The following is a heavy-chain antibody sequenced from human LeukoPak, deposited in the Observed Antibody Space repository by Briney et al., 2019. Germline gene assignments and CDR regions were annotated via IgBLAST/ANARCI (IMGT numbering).Heavy chain of an antibody. Sequence: PGRSLRLSCEASGFTFTNYAMHWVRQAPGKGLEWVAVIWYDGSNDYYANSVKGRFTISRDNAKSTLYLQMNSLRVEDTAVYYCARDRSFGLDAWGQGTTVTVSS. CDR3: ARDRSFGLDA. CDR1: GFTFTNYA. J-gene: IGHJ6*02. V-gene: IGHV3-33*01. CDR2: IWYDGSND.